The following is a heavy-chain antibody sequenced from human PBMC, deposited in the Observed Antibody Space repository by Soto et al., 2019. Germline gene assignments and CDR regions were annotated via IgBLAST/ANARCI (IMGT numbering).Heavy chain of an antibody. CDR3: ARVRSSGWYGDYYFDY. J-gene: IGHJ4*02. Sequence: QVQLQESGPGLVKPSETLSLTCTVSGGSISSYYWSWIRQPAGKGLEWIGRIYTSGSTNYNPSLKSGGTVSVDTAKNQVSLKLSSVTAADTAVYYCARVRSSGWYGDYYFDYWGQGTLVTVSS. V-gene: IGHV4-4*07. D-gene: IGHD6-19*01. CDR1: GGSISSYY. CDR2: IYTSGST.